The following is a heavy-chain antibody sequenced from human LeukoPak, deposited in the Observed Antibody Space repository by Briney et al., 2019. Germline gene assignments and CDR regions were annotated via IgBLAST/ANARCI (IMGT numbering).Heavy chain of an antibody. J-gene: IGHJ4*02. V-gene: IGHV3-48*01. CDR2: ISSSSSTI. CDR3: ARISYTSGNDFDY. D-gene: IGHD6-19*01. CDR1: GFTFSSYS. Sequence: GGSLRLSCAASGFTFSSYSMNWVRQAPGKGLEWVSYISSSSSTIYYADSVKGRLTISRDNAKNSLYLHMNSLRAEDTAVYYCARISYTSGNDFDYWGQGTLVTVSS.